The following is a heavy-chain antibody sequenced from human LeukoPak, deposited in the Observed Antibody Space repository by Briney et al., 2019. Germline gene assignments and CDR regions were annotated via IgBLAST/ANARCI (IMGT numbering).Heavy chain of an antibody. CDR3: ARAQLERRYYFDY. Sequence: PSVTLSLTCTVSGDSVNSGGYHWTWIRQRPGEGLEWIGYISYSGSTDYSPSLKSRATISADTSKNQFSLKLTSVTAADTAVYFCARAQLERRYYFDYWGQGTLVTVSS. V-gene: IGHV4-31*03. D-gene: IGHD1-1*01. CDR1: GDSVNSGGYH. CDR2: ISYSGST. J-gene: IGHJ4*02.